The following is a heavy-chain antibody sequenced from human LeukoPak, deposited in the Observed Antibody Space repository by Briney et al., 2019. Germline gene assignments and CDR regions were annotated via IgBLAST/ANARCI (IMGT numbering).Heavy chain of an antibody. CDR2: INHSGST. CDR3: ARARHYDYVWGSYRYGYFDY. CDR1: GGSFSGYY. V-gene: IGHV4-34*01. D-gene: IGHD3-16*02. Sequence: PSETLSLTCAVYGGSFSGYYWSWIRQPPGKGLEWIGEINHSGSTNYNPSLKSRVTISVDTSKNQFSLKLSSVTAADTAVYYCARARHYDYVWGSYRYGYFDYWGQGTLVTVSS. J-gene: IGHJ4*02.